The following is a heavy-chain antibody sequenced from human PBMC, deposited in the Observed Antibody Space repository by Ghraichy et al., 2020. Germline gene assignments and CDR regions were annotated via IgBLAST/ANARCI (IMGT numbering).Heavy chain of an antibody. CDR1: GGSISSSSYH. D-gene: IGHD6-19*01. CDR3: ASDGGWTGY. J-gene: IGHJ4*02. CDR2: IYYSGST. Sequence: SETLSLTCTVSGGSISSSSYHWGWIRQPPGKGLEWIGSIYYSGSTYYNPSLKSRVTISVDTSKNQFSLKLSSVTAADTAVYYCASDGGWTGYWGQGTLVTVSS. V-gene: IGHV4-39*01.